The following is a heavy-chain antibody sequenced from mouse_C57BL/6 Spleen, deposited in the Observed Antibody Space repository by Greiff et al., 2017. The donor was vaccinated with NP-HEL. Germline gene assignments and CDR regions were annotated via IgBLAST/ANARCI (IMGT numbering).Heavy chain of an antibody. Sequence: QVQLQQPGAELVRPGSSVKLSCKASGYTFTSYWMDWVKQRPGQGLEWIGNIYPSDSETHYNQKFKDKATLTVDKSSSTAYMQLSSLTSEDSAVYYCASSGLYYDYGGFAYWGQGTLVTVSA. J-gene: IGHJ3*01. V-gene: IGHV1-61*01. CDR3: ASSGLYYDYGGFAY. D-gene: IGHD2-4*01. CDR1: GYTFTSYW. CDR2: IYPSDSET.